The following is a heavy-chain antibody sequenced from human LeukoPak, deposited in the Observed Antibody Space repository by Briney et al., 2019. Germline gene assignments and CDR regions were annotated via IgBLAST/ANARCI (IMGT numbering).Heavy chain of an antibody. J-gene: IGHJ4*02. CDR3: ASSPYHSYSSFMLEGKGSPLFFDY. CDR1: GGTFSSYA. V-gene: IGHV1-69*01. D-gene: IGHD6-6*01. CDR2: IIPIFGTA. Sequence: ASVKVSCKASGGTFSSYAISWVRQAPGQGLEWMGGIIPIFGTANYAQKFQGRVRITADESTSTANMELRSLRSEDTAVYYCASSPYHSYSSFMLEGKGSPLFFDYWGQGTLVTVSS.